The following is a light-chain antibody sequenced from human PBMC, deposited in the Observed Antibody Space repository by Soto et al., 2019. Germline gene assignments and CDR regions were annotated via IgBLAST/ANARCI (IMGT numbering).Light chain of an antibody. J-gene: IGLJ3*02. CDR3: ALYMGSGIWV. V-gene: IGLV8-61*01. CDR2: STN. Sequence: QTVVTQEPSFSVSPGRTVTLTCGLSSGSVSTSYYPSWYQQTPGQAPRTLIYSTNTRSSGVPDRFSGSILGNKAALTITGAQADDEADYYCALYMGSGIWVSGGGTKLTVL. CDR1: SGSVSTSYY.